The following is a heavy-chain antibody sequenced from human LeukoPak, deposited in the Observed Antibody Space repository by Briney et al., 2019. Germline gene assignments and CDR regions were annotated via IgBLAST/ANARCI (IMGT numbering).Heavy chain of an antibody. CDR1: GYTFTGYY. CDR2: IIPIFGTA. Sequence: ASVKVSCKASGYTFTGYYMHWVRQAPGQGLEWMGRIIPIFGTANYAQKFQGRVTITTDESTSTAYMELSSLRSEDTAVYYCARGDGGDPYYYDSSGYYYPFWGQGTLVTVSS. V-gene: IGHV1-69*05. J-gene: IGHJ4*02. CDR3: ARGDGGDPYYYDSSGYYYPF. D-gene: IGHD3-22*01.